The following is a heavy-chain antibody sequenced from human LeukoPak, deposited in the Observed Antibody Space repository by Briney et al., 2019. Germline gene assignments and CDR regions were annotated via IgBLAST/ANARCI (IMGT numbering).Heavy chain of an antibody. CDR3: ARGSGGSGSYGFLFDY. CDR2: IYYSGST. V-gene: IGHV4-31*03. CDR1: GGSISSGGYY. J-gene: IGHJ4*02. D-gene: IGHD1-26*01. Sequence: TSQTLSLTCTVSGGSISSGGYYWSWIRQPPGKGLEWIGYIYYSGSTNYNPSLKSRVTISVDTSKNQFSLKLSSVTAADTAVYYCARGSGGSGSYGFLFDYWGQGTLVTVSS.